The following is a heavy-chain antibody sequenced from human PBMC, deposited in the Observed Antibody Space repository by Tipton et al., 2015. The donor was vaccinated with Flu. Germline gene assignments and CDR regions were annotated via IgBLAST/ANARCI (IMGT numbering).Heavy chain of an antibody. V-gene: IGHV4-59*01. CDR3: ARGWPYGSGNCWGTNRIFLYGVDV. Sequence: LRLSCTVAGGPISSYYWTWIRQSPGKGLEWIGDVYYSGITDYNPSLESRVSISLDKSKNQFSLNLNSVTGADTAVYFCARGWPYGSGNCWGTNRIFLYGVDVWGPGTAVTVSS. CDR2: VYYSGIT. D-gene: IGHD3-10*01. J-gene: IGHJ6*02. CDR1: GGPISSYY.